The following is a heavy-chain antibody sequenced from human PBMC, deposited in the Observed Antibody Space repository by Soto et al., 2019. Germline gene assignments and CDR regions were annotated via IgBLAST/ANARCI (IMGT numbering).Heavy chain of an antibody. Sequence: QVQLQQWGAGLLKPSETLSLTCAFSGGSFSDYYWVLIRQPPGKGLEWIGEISHSGGTNFNPSLKSRVTISIDTSKNQFSLKLSSVTAADTAVYYCASLLMVTTDAFDIWGQGTMVTVSS. CDR1: GGSFSDYY. J-gene: IGHJ3*02. D-gene: IGHD4-17*01. V-gene: IGHV4-34*02. CDR3: ASLLMVTTDAFDI. CDR2: ISHSGGT.